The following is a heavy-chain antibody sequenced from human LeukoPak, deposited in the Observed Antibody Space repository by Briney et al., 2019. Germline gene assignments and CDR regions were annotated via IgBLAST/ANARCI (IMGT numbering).Heavy chain of an antibody. D-gene: IGHD3-3*01. CDR1: GYTFTSYY. Sequence: GASVKVSCKASGYTFTSYYMHWVRQAPGQGLEWMGIINPSGGSTSYAQKFQGRVTMTRDTSISTAYMELSRLRSDDTAVYYCASYDFWSGYYGWGQGTLVTVSS. CDR2: INPSGGST. V-gene: IGHV1-46*01. CDR3: ASYDFWSGYYG. J-gene: IGHJ4*02.